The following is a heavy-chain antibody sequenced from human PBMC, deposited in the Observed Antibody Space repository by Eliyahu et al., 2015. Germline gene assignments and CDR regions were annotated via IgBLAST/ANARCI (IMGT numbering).Heavy chain of an antibody. J-gene: IGHJ6*02. CDR3: ARDRIAARPTTYYYYGMDV. CDR1: GFTVSSNY. D-gene: IGHD6-6*01. V-gene: IGHV3-53*02. Sequence: EVQLVETGGGLIQPGGSLRLSCAASGFTVSSNYMSWVRQAPGKGLEWVSVIYSGGSTYYADSVKGRFTISRDNSKNTLYLQMNSLRAEDTAVYYCARDRIAARPTTYYYYGMDVWGQ. CDR2: IYSGGST.